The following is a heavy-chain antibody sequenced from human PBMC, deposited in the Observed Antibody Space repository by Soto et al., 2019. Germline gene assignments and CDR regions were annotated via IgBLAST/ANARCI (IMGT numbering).Heavy chain of an antibody. V-gene: IGHV1-46*03. D-gene: IGHD6-6*01. CDR1: GYTFTSYY. CDR3: ARAGSVYSSSSGWFDP. J-gene: IGHJ5*02. CDR2: INPSGGST. Sequence: ASVKVSCKASGYTFTSYYIHWVRQAPGQGLEWMGIINPSGGSTSYAQKFQGRVTMTRDTSTSTVYMELSSLRSEDTAVYYCARAGSVYSSSSGWFDPWGQGTLVTVSS.